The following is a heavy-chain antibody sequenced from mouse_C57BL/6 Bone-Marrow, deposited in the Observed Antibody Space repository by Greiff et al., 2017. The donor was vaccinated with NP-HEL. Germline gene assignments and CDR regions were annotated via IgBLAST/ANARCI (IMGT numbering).Heavy chain of an antibody. J-gene: IGHJ3*01. CDR2: IYPGSGST. D-gene: IGHD2-5*01. Sequence: QVQLQQPGAELVKPGASVKMSCKASGYTFPSYWITWVKQRPGQGLEWIGDIYPGSGSTTYNEKFKSKATLNVDTSSSSAYMQLSSLTSEDSAVYYCARRTHSNSCAYWGQGTLVTVSA. CDR3: ARRTHSNSCAY. CDR1: GYTFPSYW. V-gene: IGHV1-55*01.